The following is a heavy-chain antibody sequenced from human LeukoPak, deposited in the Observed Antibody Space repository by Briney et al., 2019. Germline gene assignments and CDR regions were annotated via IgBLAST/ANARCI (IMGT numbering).Heavy chain of an antibody. CDR1: GFTFSSYS. D-gene: IGHD2-15*01. CDR3: ARDQEAKGIVVVVAAIDY. V-gene: IGHV3-21*01. Sequence: PGGSLRLSCAASGFTFSSYSMNWVRQAPGKGLEWVSSISSSSSYIYYADSVKGRFTISRDNAKNSLYLQMSSLRAEDTAVYYCARDQEAKGIVVVVAAIDYWGQGTLVTVSS. CDR2: ISSSSSYI. J-gene: IGHJ4*02.